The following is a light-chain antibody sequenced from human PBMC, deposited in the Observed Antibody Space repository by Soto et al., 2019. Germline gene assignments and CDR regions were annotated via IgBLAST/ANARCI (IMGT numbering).Light chain of an antibody. V-gene: IGLV1-47*01. J-gene: IGLJ2*01. CDR1: SSNIGSNH. CDR2: RSV. Sequence: QSVLTQPPSASGTPGQRVTISCSGSSSNIGSNHVYWYQQFPGMAPKLLMYRSVQRPTGVPDRFSGSRSGTSASLAISGLRSDDEADYYCSARDDFLSGVVFGGGTKLTVL. CDR3: SARDDFLSGVV.